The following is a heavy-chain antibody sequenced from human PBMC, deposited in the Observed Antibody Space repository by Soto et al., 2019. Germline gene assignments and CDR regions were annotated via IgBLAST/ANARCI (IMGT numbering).Heavy chain of an antibody. CDR2: ISSTGSGT. V-gene: IGHV3-48*03. CDR1: GFTFSSYE. CDR3: VRDLHEPLATDDLRVAN. D-gene: IGHD2-8*02. J-gene: IGHJ4*02. Sequence: EMQLVESGGGLVQPGGSLRLCCAASGFTFSSYEMHWVRQAPGKGLEWISYISSTGSGTLYADSVRGRFTMSRDNTKNSVSLPMSSLRAEDTAVYYCVRDLHEPLATDDLRVANWGQGTQVTVSS.